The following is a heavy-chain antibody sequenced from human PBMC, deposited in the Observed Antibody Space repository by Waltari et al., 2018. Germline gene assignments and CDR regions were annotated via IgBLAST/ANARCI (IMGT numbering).Heavy chain of an antibody. Sequence: QVQESGPGLVKTSENLSLTCTVSGDSMRPTNYYWAWVRHSPERGLEWLGSVYYTGKTWYNPSLDSRVSLSVDSSKSLFSLRLRSLTAADTAVYFCTKSGNSYTNSNFFDPWGQGLLVTVSS. D-gene: IGHD6-25*01. CDR1: GDSMRPTNYY. CDR2: VYYTGKT. J-gene: IGHJ5*02. V-gene: IGHV4-39*02. CDR3: TKSGNSYTNSNFFDP.